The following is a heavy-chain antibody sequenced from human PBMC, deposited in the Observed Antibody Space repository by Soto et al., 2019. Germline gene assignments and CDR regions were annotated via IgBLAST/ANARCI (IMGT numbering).Heavy chain of an antibody. CDR3: ATNYGSGSTHFDY. D-gene: IGHD3-10*01. CDR1: GDTFNFYT. J-gene: IGHJ4*02. V-gene: IGHV1-69*02. CDR2: IIPMLGMS. Sequence: QVQLVQSGAEVKKPGSPVRVSCTASGDTFNFYTISWVRQVPGQAPEWMGRIIPMLGMSNYAQKFQGRVTIMADKSTNTVYMNLSGLTSEDTAVYYCATNYGSGSTHFDYWGQGTLVTVSS.